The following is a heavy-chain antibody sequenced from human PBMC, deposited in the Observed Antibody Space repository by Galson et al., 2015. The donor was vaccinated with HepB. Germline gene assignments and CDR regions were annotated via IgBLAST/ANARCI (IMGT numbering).Heavy chain of an antibody. J-gene: IGHJ4*02. CDR2: INPSGGST. D-gene: IGHD1-26*01. Sequence: SVKVSCKASGYTFTSYYMHWVRQAPGQGLEWMGIINPSGGSTSYAQKFQGRVTMTRDTSTSTVYMELSSLRSEDTAVYYCASGRLRLPGSDYFDYWGQGILVTVSS. CDR1: GYTFTSYY. CDR3: ASGRLRLPGSDYFDY. V-gene: IGHV1-46*01.